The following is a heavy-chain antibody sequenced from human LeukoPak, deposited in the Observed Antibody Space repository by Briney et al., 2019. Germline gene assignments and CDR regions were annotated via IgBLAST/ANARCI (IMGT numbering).Heavy chain of an antibody. CDR3: ARPAAPQDPYDAFDI. J-gene: IGHJ3*02. Sequence: SETLSLTCTVSGYSISSGYYWGWIRQPPGKGLEWIGSIYHSGSTYYNPSLKSRVTISVDTSKNQFSLKLSSVTAADTAVYYCARPAAPQDPYDAFDIWGQGTMVTVSS. CDR2: IYHSGST. V-gene: IGHV4-38-2*02. CDR1: GYSISSGYY. D-gene: IGHD6-13*01.